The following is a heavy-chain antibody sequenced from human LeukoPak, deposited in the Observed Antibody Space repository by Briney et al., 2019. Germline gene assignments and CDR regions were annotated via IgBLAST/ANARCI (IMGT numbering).Heavy chain of an antibody. D-gene: IGHD2-21*02. V-gene: IGHV4-34*01. CDR2: INRSGST. CDR1: GGSLSYYY. Sequence: SETLSLTCAVYGGSLSYYYWSWIRQPPEKGLEWIGEINRSGSTNYNPSLKSRVSISVDTSKNRFSLKLSSVTAADTAVYYCARGGFYCGDDCYVDYWGQGTLVTVSS. J-gene: IGHJ4*02. CDR3: ARGGFYCGDDCYVDY.